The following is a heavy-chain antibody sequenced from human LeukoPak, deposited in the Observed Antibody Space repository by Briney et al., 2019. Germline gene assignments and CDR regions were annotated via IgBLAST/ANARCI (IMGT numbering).Heavy chain of an antibody. CDR3: ANVVGGY. Sequence: GGSLRLSCAVSGITFTTIDVSWVRLAPGTGLEWVSTITKSGGSTYYADSVKGRFTISRDNSRDTLYLEMHSLRAEDTAVYHCANVVGGYWGQGTLVTVSS. D-gene: IGHD2-21*01. V-gene: IGHV3-23*01. CDR2: ITKSGGST. J-gene: IGHJ4*02. CDR1: GITFTTID.